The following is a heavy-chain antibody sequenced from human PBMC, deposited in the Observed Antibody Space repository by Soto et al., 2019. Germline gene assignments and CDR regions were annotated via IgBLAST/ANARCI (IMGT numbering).Heavy chain of an antibody. CDR3: ARQPRNEAGRYYYYDYIDV. V-gene: IGHV3-66*04. D-gene: IGHD1-1*01. CDR2: IYSGGIT. J-gene: IGHJ6*03. CDR1: GFTVSNNY. Sequence: EVQLVESGGGLVQPGGSLRLSCAASGFTVSNNYMSWVRQAPGKGLEWVSVIYSGGITYNADSVKGRFTTSSDDSKNTLCLQMNSLRAEDTAVYYCARQPRNEAGRYYYYDYIDVWGKGSTVTVSS.